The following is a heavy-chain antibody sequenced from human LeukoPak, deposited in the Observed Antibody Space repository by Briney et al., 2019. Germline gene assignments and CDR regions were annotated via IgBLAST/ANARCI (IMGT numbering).Heavy chain of an antibody. CDR1: GFTFSSYA. V-gene: IGHV3-23*01. CDR2: ISGSGGST. J-gene: IGHJ4*02. CDR3: AKDLYYGSGSYYNGY. D-gene: IGHD3-10*01. Sequence: GGSLRLSCAASGFTFSSYAMSWVRQAPGKGLEWVSAISGSGGSTYYADSVKGRFTISRDNSKNTLYLQMNSLRAEDTAVYYCAKDLYYGSGSYYNGYWGQGALVTVSS.